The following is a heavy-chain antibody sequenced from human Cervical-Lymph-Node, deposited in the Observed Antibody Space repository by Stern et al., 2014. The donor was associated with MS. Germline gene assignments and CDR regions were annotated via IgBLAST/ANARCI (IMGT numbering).Heavy chain of an antibody. Sequence: QVQLQESGPGLVKPSETLSLTCAVSGDSISSYTHYWAWIRQPPGKGLEWIGSVYYSGATHYNPSLKSPVTISVDPSKNHSPLGLNSVTAADTAVYYCAKHACTGAACPFDLWGQGTLVTVSS. CDR2: VYYSGAT. CDR3: AKHACTGAACPFDL. J-gene: IGHJ4*02. D-gene: IGHD2-8*02. V-gene: IGHV4-39*01. CDR1: GDSISSYTHY.